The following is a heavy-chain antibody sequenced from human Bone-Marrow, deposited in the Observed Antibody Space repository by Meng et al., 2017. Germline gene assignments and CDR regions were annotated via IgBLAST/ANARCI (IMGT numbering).Heavy chain of an antibody. J-gene: IGHJ4*02. CDR1: GFTFSSYS. Sequence: GESLKISCAASGFTFSSYSMNWVRQAPGKGLEWVSSISSSSSYIYYADSVKGRFTISRDNAKNTLYLQMNSLRGEDTADYYCARDVAGRGGYWGQGTLVTVSS. V-gene: IGHV3-21*01. CDR2: ISSSSSYI. D-gene: IGHD2-15*01. CDR3: ARDVAGRGGY.